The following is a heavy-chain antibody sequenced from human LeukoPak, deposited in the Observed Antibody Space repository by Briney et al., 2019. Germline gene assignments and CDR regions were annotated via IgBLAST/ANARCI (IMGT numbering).Heavy chain of an antibody. CDR2: IIPIFGTA. D-gene: IGHD1-20*01. V-gene: IGHV1-69*05. J-gene: IGHJ4*02. CDR3: ARDGITGTTSLVY. CDR1: GGTFSSYA. Sequence: ASVKVSCKASGGTFSSYAIGWVRQAPGQGLEWMGGIIPIFGTANYAQKFQGRVTITTDESTSTAYMELSSLRSEDTAVYYCARDGITGTTSLVYWGQGTLVTVSS.